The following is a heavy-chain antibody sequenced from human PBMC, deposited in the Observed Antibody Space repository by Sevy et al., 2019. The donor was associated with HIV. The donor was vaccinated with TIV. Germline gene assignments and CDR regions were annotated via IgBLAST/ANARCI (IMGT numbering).Heavy chain of an antibody. CDR2: IGYDGSNK. CDR3: ARDHRMYGDYFLAYFDS. V-gene: IGHV3-33*01. J-gene: IGHJ4*02. Sequence: GGSLRLSCAASGFTPSTYGMHWVRQAPGKGLEWVAVIGYDGSNKYYADSVKGRFTISRDNSKNTLFLQMDSLRAEDKAVYYCARDHRMYGDYFLAYFDSWGQGTLVTVSS. D-gene: IGHD2-8*01. CDR1: GFTPSTYG.